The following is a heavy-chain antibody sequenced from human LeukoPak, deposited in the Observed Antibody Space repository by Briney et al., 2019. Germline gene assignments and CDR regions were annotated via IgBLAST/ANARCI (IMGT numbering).Heavy chain of an antibody. CDR3: ARRSGYYRYYYDSRSMDV. CDR1: GFTFSSYS. CDR2: ISSSSSTI. V-gene: IGHV3-48*01. D-gene: IGHD3-22*01. Sequence: GGSLRLSCAASGFTFSSYSMNWVRQAPGKGLEWVSYISSSSSTIYYADSVKGRFTISRDNAKNSLHLQMNSLRAEDTAVYYCARRSGYYRYYYDSRSMDVWGQGTTVTVSS. J-gene: IGHJ6*02.